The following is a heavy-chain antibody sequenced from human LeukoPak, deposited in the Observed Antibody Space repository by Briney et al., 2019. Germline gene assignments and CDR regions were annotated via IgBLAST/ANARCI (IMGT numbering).Heavy chain of an antibody. CDR3: AKATIGGSGSL. Sequence: PGGSLRLSCAASGFTFSSYAMSGVGQAPGKGLEWVSAISGSGGSTYYADSVKGRFTISRDNSKNTLYLQMNSLRAEDTAVYYCAKATIGGSGSLWGQGTLVTVSS. CDR1: GFTFSSYA. J-gene: IGHJ4*02. D-gene: IGHD3-10*01. V-gene: IGHV3-23*01. CDR2: ISGSGGST.